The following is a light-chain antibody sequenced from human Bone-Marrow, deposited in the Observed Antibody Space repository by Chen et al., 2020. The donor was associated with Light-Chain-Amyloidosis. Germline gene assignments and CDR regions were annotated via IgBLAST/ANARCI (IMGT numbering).Light chain of an antibody. CDR3: QQSYSTPYT. J-gene: IGKJ2*01. CDR1: QSISSY. V-gene: IGKV1-39*01. Sequence: IQMHQSPSSLSASVRDRVTITCRASQSISSYLNWYQQIPGKAPKLLIYAASSLQSGFPSRFSGSGSGTDFTRTINSLQTEDFATYYCQQSYSTPYTFGQGTKLEIK. CDR2: AAS.